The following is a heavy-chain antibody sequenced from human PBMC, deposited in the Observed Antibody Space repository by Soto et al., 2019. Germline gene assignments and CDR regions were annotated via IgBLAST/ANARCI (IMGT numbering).Heavy chain of an antibody. Sequence: GASVKVSCKASGYTFTRYYMHLGRQAPGQVLEWMGIINPSGGSTSYAQKFQGRVTMTRDTSTSTVYMELRRLRSEDTAVYSCAREIDEELLRPGAFAISGQGTMVNFS. V-gene: IGHV1-46*01. D-gene: IGHD6-6*01. CDR2: INPSGGST. J-gene: IGHJ3*02. CDR1: GYTFTRYY. CDR3: AREIDEELLRPGAFAI.